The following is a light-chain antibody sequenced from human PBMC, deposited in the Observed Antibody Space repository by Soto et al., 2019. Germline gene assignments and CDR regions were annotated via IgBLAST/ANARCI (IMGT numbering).Light chain of an antibody. V-gene: IGLV2-14*03. Sequence: QSALTQPASVSGSTGQSITISCTGTSSDVGGSNYVSWYQQHPGKAPKLMIYDVSNRPSGFSNRFSGSKSGNTASLTISGLQAEDEADYYCGSYSSSSTLYVFGTGTKLTVL. J-gene: IGLJ1*01. CDR1: SSDVGGSNY. CDR2: DVS. CDR3: GSYSSSSTLYV.